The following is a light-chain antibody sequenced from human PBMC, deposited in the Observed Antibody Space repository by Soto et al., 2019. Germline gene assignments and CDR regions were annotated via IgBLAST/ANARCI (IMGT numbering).Light chain of an antibody. V-gene: IGKV3-20*01. Sequence: EIVLTQSPGTLSLSPGEGATLSCRASQSVSGSFLAWYQQKPGQAPRLLIYGASSRATGIPDRFSGSGSGTGFTLTISRLEPEDFAVYYCQQYGSLPWTFGQGTKVEIK. J-gene: IGKJ1*01. CDR1: QSVSGSF. CDR3: QQYGSLPWT. CDR2: GAS.